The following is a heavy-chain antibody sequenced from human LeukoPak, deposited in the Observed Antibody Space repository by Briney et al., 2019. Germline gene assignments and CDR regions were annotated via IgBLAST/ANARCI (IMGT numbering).Heavy chain of an antibody. Sequence: GGSLRLSCAASGFTFSSYAMHWVRQAPGKGLEWVAVISYDGSNKYYADSVEGRFTISRDNSKNTLYLQMNSLRAEDTAVYYCAKDFMVRGVPSYYFDYWGQGTLVTVSS. D-gene: IGHD3-10*01. CDR1: GFTFSSYA. CDR2: ISYDGSNK. J-gene: IGHJ4*02. V-gene: IGHV3-30-3*01. CDR3: AKDFMVRGVPSYYFDY.